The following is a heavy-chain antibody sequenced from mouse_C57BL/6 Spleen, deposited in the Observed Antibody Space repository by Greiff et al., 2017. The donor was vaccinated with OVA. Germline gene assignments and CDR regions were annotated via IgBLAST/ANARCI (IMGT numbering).Heavy chain of an antibody. CDR1: GYTFTSYW. CDR3: GRRGLGRENVDY. V-gene: IGHV1-69*01. Sequence: QVQLQQPGAELVMPGASVKLSCKASGYTFTSYWMHWVKQRPGQGLEWIGEIDPSDSYTNYNQKFKGKSTLTVDKSSSTAYMQLSSLTSEYSAGDYCGRRGLGRENVDYWGQGTTLTVSS. J-gene: IGHJ2*01. CDR2: IDPSDSYT. D-gene: IGHD4-1*01.